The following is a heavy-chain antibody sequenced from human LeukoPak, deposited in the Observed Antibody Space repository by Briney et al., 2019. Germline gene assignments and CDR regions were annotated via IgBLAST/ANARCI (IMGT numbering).Heavy chain of an antibody. CDR1: GDSVPSNSAA. CDR3: ARADQNTSFDY. Sequence: SQTLSLTCAIYGDSVPSNSAAWNWIRQSPLRGLEWLGRTYYRSSRYNDYEVSVKCRITIHSDTSNSKFSLQLNSGTPEGTAVYYCARADQNTSFDYWGQGTLVTVSS. J-gene: IGHJ4*02. V-gene: IGHV6-1*01. CDR2: TYYRSSRYN.